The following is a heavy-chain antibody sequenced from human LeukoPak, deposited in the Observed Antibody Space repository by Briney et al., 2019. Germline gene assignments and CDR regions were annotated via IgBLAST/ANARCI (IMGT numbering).Heavy chain of an antibody. CDR3: ARATYGYGFYYYYMDV. CDR1: GFTFSSYA. V-gene: IGHV3-30*04. J-gene: IGHJ6*03. Sequence: TGGSLRLSCAASGFTFSSYAMHWVRQTPGKGLEWVAVISYDGSNKYYADSVKGRFTISRDNAKNSLYLQMNSLRAEDTAVYYCARATYGYGFYYYYMDVWGKGTTVTVSS. CDR2: ISYDGSNK. D-gene: IGHD5-18*01.